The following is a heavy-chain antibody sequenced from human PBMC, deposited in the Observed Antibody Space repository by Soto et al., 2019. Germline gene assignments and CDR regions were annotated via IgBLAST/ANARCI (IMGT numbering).Heavy chain of an antibody. D-gene: IGHD1-26*01. CDR1: GGTFSSYA. CDR2: IIPIFGTA. Sequence: SVKVSCKASGGTFSSYAISWVRQAPGQGLEWMGGIIPIFGTANYAQKFQGRVTITADESTSTAYMELSSLRSEDTAVYYCARAPRFSGSFIYYFDYWGQGTLVTVSS. J-gene: IGHJ4*02. V-gene: IGHV1-69*13. CDR3: ARAPRFSGSFIYYFDY.